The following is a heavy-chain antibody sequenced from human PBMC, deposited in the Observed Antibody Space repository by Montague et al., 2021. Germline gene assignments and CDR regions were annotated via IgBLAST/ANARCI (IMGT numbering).Heavy chain of an antibody. V-gene: IGHV4-39*07. CDR3: ARVFSSWYVGWFDP. CDR2: IYYSGNS. Sequence: SETLSLTCTVSGASITSNIYYWGWIRQSPGKGLEWIGCIYYSGNSFYQPPLKSRITMAVDTSKNQFSLKLSSVTAADTAIYYCARVFSSWYVGWFDPWGQGTLVTVSS. J-gene: IGHJ5*02. D-gene: IGHD6-13*01. CDR1: GASITSNIYY.